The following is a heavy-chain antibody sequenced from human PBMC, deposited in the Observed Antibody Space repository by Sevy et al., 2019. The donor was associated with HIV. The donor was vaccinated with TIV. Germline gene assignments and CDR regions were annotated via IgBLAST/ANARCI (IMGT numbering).Heavy chain of an antibody. CDR2: ISGSGGST. Sequence: GGSLRLSCAASGFTFSSYAMSWVRQAPGKGLEWVSAISGSGGSTYYADSVKGRFTISRDNSKNTLYLQMNSLRAEDTAVYYCAKEYYDILTGYSPNWFDPWGQGTLGTVSS. J-gene: IGHJ5*02. CDR1: GFTFSSYA. CDR3: AKEYYDILTGYSPNWFDP. D-gene: IGHD3-9*01. V-gene: IGHV3-23*01.